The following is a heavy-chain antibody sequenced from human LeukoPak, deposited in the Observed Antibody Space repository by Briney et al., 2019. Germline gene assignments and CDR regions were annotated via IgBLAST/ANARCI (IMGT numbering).Heavy chain of an antibody. Sequence: PSETLSLTCTVSGGSLSSYYWTWIRQPPGKGLEWIGYIYHSGSTYYNPSLKSRVTISVDRSKNQFSLKLSSVTAADTAVYYCARAGGGYYDSSGYWYYFDYWGQGTLVTVSS. CDR1: GGSLSSYY. CDR3: ARAGGGYYDSSGYWYYFDY. J-gene: IGHJ4*02. CDR2: IYHSGST. V-gene: IGHV4-59*12. D-gene: IGHD3-22*01.